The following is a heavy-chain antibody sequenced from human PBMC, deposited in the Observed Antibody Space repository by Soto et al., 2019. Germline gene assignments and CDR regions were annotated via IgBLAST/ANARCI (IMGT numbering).Heavy chain of an antibody. Sequence: GESLKISCTTSGYSFTSYYIAWVRQMPGKGLEWMGIIYPDDSETRYSPPFQGQVTISVDKSTSTAYLQWSSLKASDSAMYYCARQPGAAAGSDYWGLGTLVTVSS. CDR1: GYSFTSYY. D-gene: IGHD6-13*01. V-gene: IGHV5-51*01. CDR3: ARQPGAAAGSDY. CDR2: IYPDDSET. J-gene: IGHJ4*02.